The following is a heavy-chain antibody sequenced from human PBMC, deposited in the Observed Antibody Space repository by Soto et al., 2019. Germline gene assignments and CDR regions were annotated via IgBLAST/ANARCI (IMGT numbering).Heavy chain of an antibody. Sequence: LVESLKISCKGSGYIFTSYWIGWVLEVPGEGLEWMGRIDPSDSYTNYSPSFQGHVTISADKSISTAYLQWSSLKASDTAMYYCARLSSTSPTRGLYYYYGMDVWGQGTTVTVSS. V-gene: IGHV5-10-1*01. CDR3: ARLSSTSPTRGLYYYYGMDV. J-gene: IGHJ6*02. CDR1: GYIFTSYW. D-gene: IGHD2-2*01. CDR2: IDPSDSYT.